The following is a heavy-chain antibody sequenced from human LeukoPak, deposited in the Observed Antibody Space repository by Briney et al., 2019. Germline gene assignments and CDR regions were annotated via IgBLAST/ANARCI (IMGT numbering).Heavy chain of an antibody. Sequence: GRSLRLSCAASGFTFSSYWMSWVRQAPGKGLEWVANIKQDGSQKYYVDSVKGRFTISRDNAKNSLYLQMNSLRAEDTAMYYCTCPSAAGPNWGQGTLVTASS. J-gene: IGHJ4*02. CDR2: IKQDGSQK. D-gene: IGHD6-13*01. CDR3: TCPSAAGPN. V-gene: IGHV3-7*03. CDR1: GFTFSSYW.